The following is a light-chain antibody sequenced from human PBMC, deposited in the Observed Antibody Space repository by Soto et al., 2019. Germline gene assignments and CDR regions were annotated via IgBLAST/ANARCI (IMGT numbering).Light chain of an antibody. CDR1: SSDIGGYNY. CDR2: EVN. Sequence: QSALTQPASVSGSPGQSITVSCTGTSSDIGGYNYVSWYQHHPGKAPQLIIYEVNLRPSGVSDRFSASKSGDTASLTISGLQAGDEADYYCDSYTSSRAYVFGIGTKVTVL. J-gene: IGLJ1*01. CDR3: DSYTSSRAYV. V-gene: IGLV2-14*01.